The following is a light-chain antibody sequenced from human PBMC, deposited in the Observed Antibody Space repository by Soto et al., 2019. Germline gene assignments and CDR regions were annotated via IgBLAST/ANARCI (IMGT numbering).Light chain of an antibody. J-gene: IGKJ1*01. V-gene: IGKV3-11*01. Sequence: DIVLTQSPATLSSFPGDRVTLSCRASQAVNTRLAWYQHKPGQAPRLLIYLTSNRAAGIPARFSGSGSETDFTLTISDVEPEDFAVYYCHQRQSWPRTFGQGTKVDI. CDR2: LTS. CDR1: QAVNTR. CDR3: HQRQSWPRT.